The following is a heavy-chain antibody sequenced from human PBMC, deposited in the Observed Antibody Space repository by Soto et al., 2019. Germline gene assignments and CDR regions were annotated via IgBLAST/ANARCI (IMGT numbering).Heavy chain of an antibody. CDR2: ISAYNGNT. Sequence: QVQLVQSGAEVKKPGASVKVSCKASGYTFTSYGISWVRQAPGRGLEWMGWISAYNGNTNYAQKPQGRVTMTTDTSTSTAYMELRSLRSDDTAVYYCAILTEINPYGGNTILQTEGWGQGTLVTVSS. V-gene: IGHV1-18*01. D-gene: IGHD2-15*01. CDR1: GYTFTSYG. CDR3: AILTEINPYGGNTILQTEG. J-gene: IGHJ4*02.